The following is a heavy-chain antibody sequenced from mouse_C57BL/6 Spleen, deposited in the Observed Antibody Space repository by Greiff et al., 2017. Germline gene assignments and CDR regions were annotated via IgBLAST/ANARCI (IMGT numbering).Heavy chain of an antibody. V-gene: IGHV1-80*01. CDR1: GYAFSSYW. CDR2: IYPGDGDT. D-gene: IGHD2-4*01. Sequence: VKLQQSGAELVKPGASVKISCKASGYAFSSYWMNWVKQRPGKGLEWIGQIYPGDGDTNYNGKFKGKATLTADKSSSTAYMQLSSLTSEDSAVYFCARSDDDDVGWYFDVWGTGTTVTVSS. CDR3: ARSDDDDVGWYFDV. J-gene: IGHJ1*03.